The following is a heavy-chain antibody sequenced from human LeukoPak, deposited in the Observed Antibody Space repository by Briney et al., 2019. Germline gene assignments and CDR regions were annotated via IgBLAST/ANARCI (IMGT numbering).Heavy chain of an antibody. CDR2: ISAYNGNT. CDR3: ATYTRVGATNPVFDY. D-gene: IGHD1-26*01. J-gene: IGHJ4*02. CDR1: GYTFTSYG. V-gene: IGHV1-18*01. Sequence: ASVKVSCKASGYTFTSYGTSWVRQAPGQGLEWIGWISAYNGNTNYAQKLQGRVTMTTDTSTSTAYMELRSLRSEDTAVYYCATYTRVGATNPVFDYWGQGTLVTVSS.